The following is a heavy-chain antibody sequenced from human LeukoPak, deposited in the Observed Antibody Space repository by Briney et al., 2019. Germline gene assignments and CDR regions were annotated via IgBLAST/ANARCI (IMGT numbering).Heavy chain of an antibody. CDR2: VSWNSDSI. V-gene: IGHV3-9*01. CDR3: AKDIFTLLRGAFDI. Sequence: GGSLRLSCAASGFTFDDFAMHWVRQAPGKGLEWVSGVSWNSDSIGYADSVKGRFTISRDNAKNSLYLQMNSLRAEDTAFYYCAKDIFTLLRGAFDIWGQGTMVTVSS. J-gene: IGHJ3*02. CDR1: GFTFDDFA. D-gene: IGHD3-10*01.